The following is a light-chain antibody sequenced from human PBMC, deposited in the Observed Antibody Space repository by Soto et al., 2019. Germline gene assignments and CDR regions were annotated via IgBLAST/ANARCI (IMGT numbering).Light chain of an antibody. Sequence: EIVLTQSPATLSLSPGERATLSCRASQSVDSYLAWYQQKPGQAPRLLIYDASKMATGIPARFSGSGSGTDFTLTISSLEPEDFAVYYCQQRSSWPTFGGGTKVEIK. CDR3: QQRSSWPT. J-gene: IGKJ4*01. CDR1: QSVDSY. CDR2: DAS. V-gene: IGKV3-11*01.